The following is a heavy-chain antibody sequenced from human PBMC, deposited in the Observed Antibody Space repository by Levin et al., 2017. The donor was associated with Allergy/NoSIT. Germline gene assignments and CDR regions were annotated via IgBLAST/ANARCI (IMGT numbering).Heavy chain of an antibody. CDR2: ISSSGSYI. Sequence: MAGGSLRLSCAASGFTFSPYSMNWVRQAPGKGLEWVSSISSSGSYIFYTDAVKGRFTISRDNAKNTLFLEMNSLRAEDTAVYYCACEPEQWKWFDPWGQGTLVTVSS. CDR1: GFTFSPYS. J-gene: IGHJ5*02. V-gene: IGHV3-21*01. CDR3: ACEPEQWKWFDP. D-gene: IGHD6-19*01.